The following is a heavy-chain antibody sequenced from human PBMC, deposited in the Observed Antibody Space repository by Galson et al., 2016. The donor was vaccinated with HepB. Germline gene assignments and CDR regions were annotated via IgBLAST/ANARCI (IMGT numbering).Heavy chain of an antibody. CDR2: ITPSTGAT. J-gene: IGHJ4*02. V-gene: IGHV1-46*04. Sequence: SVKVSCKASGYTFGGYHIHWVRQAPDQGLEWVGIITPSTGATSYAQKLRGRVTMTRGTSATTVYMELSRLGSEDTAIYFCAGGTSATQDFDYWGQGALVTVSS. CDR3: AGGTSATQDFDY. CDR1: GYTFGGYH.